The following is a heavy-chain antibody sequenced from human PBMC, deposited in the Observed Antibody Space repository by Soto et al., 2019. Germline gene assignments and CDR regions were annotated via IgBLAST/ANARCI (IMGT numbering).Heavy chain of an antibody. CDR1: GFTFSSYS. J-gene: IGHJ3*02. Sequence: GGSLRLSCAASGFTFSSYSMKWVRQAPGKGLEWVSSITSSSSYKHYADSVKGRFTISRDNSKNTLYLQMNSLRAEDTAVYYCARDYIVPHNAFDIWGQGTMVTVSS. CDR2: ITSSSSYK. V-gene: IGHV3-21*04. CDR3: ARDYIVPHNAFDI. D-gene: IGHD2-15*01.